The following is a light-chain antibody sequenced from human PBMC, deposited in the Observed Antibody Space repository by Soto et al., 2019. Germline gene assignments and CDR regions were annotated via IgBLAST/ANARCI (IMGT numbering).Light chain of an antibody. J-gene: IGKJ1*01. CDR3: QQYDNWPWT. CDR1: QIVSFN. CDR2: GAS. V-gene: IGKV3-15*01. Sequence: EIVMTQSLATLSVSPGGRDTLSCMARQIVSFNLAWYQQKPGQAPRLLIYGASRRATGFPARFSGSGSGTDFTLTISSLQSEDFAVYYCQQYDNWPWTFGQGTKVDI.